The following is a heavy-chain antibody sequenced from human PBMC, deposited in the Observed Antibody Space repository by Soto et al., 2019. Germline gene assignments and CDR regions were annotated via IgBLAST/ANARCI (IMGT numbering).Heavy chain of an antibody. CDR1: CGTIINIGDY. CDR3: ARHKYHSSGRSAY. CDR2: IYYSGST. J-gene: IGHJ4*02. Sequence: ASVTISLPYTVSCGTIINIGDYRSRIRQPPVKGLEWIGSIYYSGSTYYNPSLKSRVTISVDTSKTQFSLKLSSVTAADTAVYYCARHKYHSSGRSAYWGEGTLXTVYS. D-gene: IGHD3-22*01. V-gene: IGHV4-39*01.